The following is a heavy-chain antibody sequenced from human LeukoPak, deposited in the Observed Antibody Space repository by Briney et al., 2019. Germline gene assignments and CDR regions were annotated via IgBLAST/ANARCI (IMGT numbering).Heavy chain of an antibody. Sequence: PGVSLRLSCAASGFTFDDYAMHWVRQAPGKGLEWVSGISWNSGSIDYADSVKGRFTISRDNAKNSIYLQMINLRTEDTALYYCAKEDCSGATCYSGHWGRGTLVTVSS. V-gene: IGHV3-9*01. D-gene: IGHD2-15*01. J-gene: IGHJ4*02. CDR3: AKEDCSGATCYSGH. CDR1: GFTFDDYA. CDR2: ISWNSGSI.